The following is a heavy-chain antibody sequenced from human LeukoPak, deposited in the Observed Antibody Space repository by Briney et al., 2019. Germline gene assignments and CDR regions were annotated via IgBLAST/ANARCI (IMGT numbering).Heavy chain of an antibody. CDR2: INHSGST. Sequence: SETLSFTGAVYGGSFSGYYWSWNRQPPGKGLEWIGEINHSGSTNYNPSPTSRVTISVNTSKNQYSLKLSSVTAADTAVYYCARSGTGGMDVWGQGTTVTVSS. J-gene: IGHJ6*02. V-gene: IGHV4-34*01. CDR1: GGSFSGYY. CDR3: ARSGTGGMDV.